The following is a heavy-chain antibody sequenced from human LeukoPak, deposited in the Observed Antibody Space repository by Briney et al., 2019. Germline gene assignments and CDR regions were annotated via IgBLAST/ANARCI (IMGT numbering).Heavy chain of an antibody. Sequence: PGGSLRLSCAASGFTFSSYGMHWVRQAPGKGLEWVAVIWYDGSNKYYADSVKGRFTISRDNAKNSLYLQMNSLRAEDTAVYYCARELVPAPLGRYYYYYGMDVWGQGTTVTVSS. CDR1: GFTFSSYG. CDR3: ARELVPAPLGRYYYYYGMDV. V-gene: IGHV3-33*01. D-gene: IGHD2-2*01. J-gene: IGHJ6*02. CDR2: IWYDGSNK.